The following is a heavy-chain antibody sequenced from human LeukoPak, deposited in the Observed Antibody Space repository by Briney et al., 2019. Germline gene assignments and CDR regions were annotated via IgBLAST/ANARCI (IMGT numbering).Heavy chain of an antibody. Sequence: GGSLRLSCAASGFTFSSYGMHWVRQAPGKGLEWVAVISYDGSNKYYADSVKGRFTISRDNSKNTLYLQMNSLRAEDTAVYYCARDGARGNYDILTGSDYWGQGTLVTVSS. D-gene: IGHD3-9*01. CDR2: ISYDGSNK. J-gene: IGHJ4*02. CDR3: ARDGARGNYDILTGSDY. V-gene: IGHV3-30*03. CDR1: GFTFSSYG.